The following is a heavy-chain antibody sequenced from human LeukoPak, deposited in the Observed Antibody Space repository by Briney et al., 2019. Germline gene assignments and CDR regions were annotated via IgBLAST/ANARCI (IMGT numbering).Heavy chain of an antibody. Sequence: ASVKVSCKASGYTFTGYYMHWVRQALGQGLEWMGWINPNSGGTNYAQKFQGRVTMTRDTSISTAYMELSRLRSDDTAVYYCARVPPYYYDSSANYWGQGTLVTVSS. CDR3: ARVPPYYYDSSANY. D-gene: IGHD3-22*01. CDR2: INPNSGGT. CDR1: GYTFTGYY. V-gene: IGHV1-2*02. J-gene: IGHJ4*02.